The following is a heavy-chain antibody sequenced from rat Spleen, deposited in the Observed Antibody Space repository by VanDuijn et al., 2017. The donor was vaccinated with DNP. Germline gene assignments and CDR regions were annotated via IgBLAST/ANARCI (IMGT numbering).Heavy chain of an antibody. V-gene: IGHV5-7*01. CDR3: ARRDYPVPAY. D-gene: IGHD1-4*01. Sequence: EVQLVETGGGLVQPGRFLNLSCAASGFTFSDYYIAWVRQAPKKGLEWVASISTSGSRTYYPDSVKGRFTISRDDAKSSLYLQMNSLKSEDTATYYCARRDYPVPAYWGQGTLVTVSS. CDR2: ISTSGSRT. J-gene: IGHJ3*01. CDR1: GFTFSDYY.